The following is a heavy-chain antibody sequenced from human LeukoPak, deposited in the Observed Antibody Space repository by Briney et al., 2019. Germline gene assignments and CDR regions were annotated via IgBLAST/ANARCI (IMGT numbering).Heavy chain of an antibody. D-gene: IGHD1-26*01. J-gene: IGHJ4*02. CDR3: AKDISGSYSVDY. CDR2: ISYDGNKK. CDR1: GFTFSSYG. V-gene: IGHV3-30*19. Sequence: PGGSLRLSCAASGFTFSSYGMHWARQAPGKGLDWVAFISYDGNKKYYADSVKGRFTLSRDNSKNTLYLQMNSLRAEDTAVYFCAKDISGSYSVDYWGQGTLVTVSS.